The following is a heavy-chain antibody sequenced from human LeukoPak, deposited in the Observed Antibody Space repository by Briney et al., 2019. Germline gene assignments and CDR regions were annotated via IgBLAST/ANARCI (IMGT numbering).Heavy chain of an antibody. V-gene: IGHV4-30-2*01. CDR1: GGSISSGGYY. Sequence: SETLSLTCTVSGGSISSGGYYWSWIRQPPGKGLEWIGYIYHSGSTYYNPSLKSRVTISVDRSKNQFSLKLSSVTAADTAVYYCARDRGNLAYCGGDCYPGWFDPWGQGTLVTVSS. CDR2: IYHSGST. D-gene: IGHD2-21*01. CDR3: ARDRGNLAYCGGDCYPGWFDP. J-gene: IGHJ5*02.